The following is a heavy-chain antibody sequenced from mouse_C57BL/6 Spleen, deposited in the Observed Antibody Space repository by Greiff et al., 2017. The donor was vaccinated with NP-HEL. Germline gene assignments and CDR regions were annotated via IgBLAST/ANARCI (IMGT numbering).Heavy chain of an antibody. CDR3: ARVAVVAKTDYAMDY. Sequence: QVQLQQSGAELARPGASVKMSCKASGYTFTSYTMHWVKQRPGQGLEWIGYINPSSGYTKYNQKFKDKATLTADKSSSTAYMQLSSLTSEDSAVYYCARVAVVAKTDYAMDYWGQGTSVTVSS. CDR1: GYTFTSYT. J-gene: IGHJ4*01. V-gene: IGHV1-4*01. CDR2: INPSSGYT. D-gene: IGHD1-1*01.